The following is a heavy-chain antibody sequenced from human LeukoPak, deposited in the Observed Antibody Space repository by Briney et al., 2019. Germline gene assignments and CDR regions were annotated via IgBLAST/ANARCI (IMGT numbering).Heavy chain of an antibody. Sequence: GASVKVSCKASGYTFTSYDINWVRQATGQGLEWMGWMNPNSGNTGYAQKFQGRVTMTRNTSISTAYMELTSLRSEDTAVYFCARAWRGYESGGYYFPYGMDVWGQGTTVTVSS. CDR2: MNPNSGNT. CDR3: ARAWRGYESGGYYFPYGMDV. V-gene: IGHV1-8*01. CDR1: GYTFTSYD. J-gene: IGHJ6*02. D-gene: IGHD3-22*01.